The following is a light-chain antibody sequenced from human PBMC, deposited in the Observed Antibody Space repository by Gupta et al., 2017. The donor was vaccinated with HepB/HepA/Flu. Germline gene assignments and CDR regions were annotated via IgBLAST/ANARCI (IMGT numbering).Light chain of an antibody. J-gene: IGKJ4*01. CDR1: QTVLYSSNNKNY. Sequence: DIVMTQSPDSLAVSLGERATINCKSSQTVLYSSNNKNYLAWYQQKPGQPPKLLIYWASTRESGVPDRFSGSGSGTDFTLTITDLQAEDVAVYYCQQDDGTPLTFGGGTKVEI. V-gene: IGKV4-1*01. CDR3: QQDDGTPLT. CDR2: WAS.